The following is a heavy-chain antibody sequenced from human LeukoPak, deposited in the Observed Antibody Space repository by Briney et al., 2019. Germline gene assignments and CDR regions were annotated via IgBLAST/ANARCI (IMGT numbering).Heavy chain of an antibody. J-gene: IGHJ4*02. CDR3: AKRGVVIRVILVGFHKEAYYFDS. CDR1: GITFSNYG. V-gene: IGHV3-23*01. CDR2: LSGSGGGT. D-gene: IGHD3-10*01. Sequence: GGSQRLSCAVSGITFSNYGMSWVRQAPGKGLEWVAGLSGSGGGTNYADSVKGRFTISRDNAKNTLYLQMNSLRAEDTAVYFCAKRGVVIRVILVGFHKEAYYFDSWGQGALVTVSS.